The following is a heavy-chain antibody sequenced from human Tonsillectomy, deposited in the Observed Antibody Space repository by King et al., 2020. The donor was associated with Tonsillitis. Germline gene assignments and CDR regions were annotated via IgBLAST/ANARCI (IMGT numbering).Heavy chain of an antibody. CDR3: ARDLRGYDSSGSGYYYYGMDV. Sequence: QLVQSGVEVKKPGASVKVSCKASGYTFTSNGISWVRQAPGQGLEWMGWISAYNGNTNYAQKLQGRVTMTTDTSTSTAYMELRSLRSDDTAVYYCARDLRGYDSSGSGYYYYGMDVWGQGTTVTVSS. V-gene: IGHV1-18*01. CDR2: ISAYNGNT. J-gene: IGHJ6*02. D-gene: IGHD3-22*01. CDR1: GYTFTSNG.